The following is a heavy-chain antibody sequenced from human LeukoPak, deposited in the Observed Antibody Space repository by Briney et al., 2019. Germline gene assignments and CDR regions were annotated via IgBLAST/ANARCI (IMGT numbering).Heavy chain of an antibody. J-gene: IGHJ4*02. CDR2: ISGSSGST. D-gene: IGHD3-10*01. CDR1: GFTFSNYA. CDR3: AKDRAYYASGSIIDY. Sequence: GGSLRLSCAASGFTFSNYAITWVRQAPGKGLEWISGISGSSGSTYYADSMKGRFTISRDNSKNTLYLQMNSLRAEDTAVYYCAKDRAYYASGSIIDYWGQGTLVTVSS. V-gene: IGHV3-23*01.